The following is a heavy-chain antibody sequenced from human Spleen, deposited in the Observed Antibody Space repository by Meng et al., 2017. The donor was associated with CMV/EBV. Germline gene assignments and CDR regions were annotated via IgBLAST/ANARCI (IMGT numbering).Heavy chain of an antibody. CDR2: INPNSGGT. J-gene: IGHJ6*02. CDR3: ARVLLAGMRADYYYGMDV. D-gene: IGHD2-8*01. V-gene: IGHV1-2*02. CDR1: GYTFTGYY. Sequence: ASVKVSCKASGYTFTGYYTYWVRQAPGQGLEWMGWINPNSGGTNYEQRFQGRVTMTRDTSISTAYMELSRLRSDDTAVYYCARVLLAGMRADYYYGMDVWGQGTTVTVSS.